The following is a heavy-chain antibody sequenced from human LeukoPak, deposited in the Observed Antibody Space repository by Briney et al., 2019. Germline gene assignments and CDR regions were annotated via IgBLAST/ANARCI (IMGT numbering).Heavy chain of an antibody. CDR3: TRDGSSSSFDY. Sequence: SQTLSLTRAISGYSVPQENAAWIWIRQSPSRGLEWLGRTYYRSKWYNDYAVSVKSRITINPDTSKNQFSLQLNSVTPEDTAVYYCTRDGSSSSFDYWGQGTLVTVSS. J-gene: IGHJ4*02. V-gene: IGHV6-1*01. CDR2: TYYRSKWYN. CDR1: GYSVPQENAA. D-gene: IGHD6-6*01.